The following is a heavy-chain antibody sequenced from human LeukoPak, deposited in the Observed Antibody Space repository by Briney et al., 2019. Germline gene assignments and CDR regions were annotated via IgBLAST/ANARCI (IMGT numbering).Heavy chain of an antibody. Sequence: GGSLRLSCGASGFVFDDYDMHWVRQVPGKGLEWVAFIRSDGYHTYYTDSVKGRFIITRDNFKNTLYLQMNSLRLEDMAVYYCAKPSGSGVDYWGRGTRVTVSS. J-gene: IGHJ4*02. CDR1: GFVFDDYD. V-gene: IGHV3-30*02. CDR3: AKPSGSGVDY. CDR2: IRSDGYHT. D-gene: IGHD1-26*01.